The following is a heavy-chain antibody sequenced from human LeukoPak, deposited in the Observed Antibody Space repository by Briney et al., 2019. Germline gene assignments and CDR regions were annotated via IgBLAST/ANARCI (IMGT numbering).Heavy chain of an antibody. D-gene: IGHD2-2*01. CDR1: GFTFTNSG. V-gene: IGHV3-30*02. CDR3: AKDNPIEKVPGLGPGS. Sequence: PRGSLRLSCAASGFTFTNSGMHWVRQAPGRGLEWVAFIQFHGSDIFYADSVEGRFTISRDNSKNTLYLQMNSLRPEDTAVYYCAKDNPIEKVPGLGPGSWGQGTLVTVSS. CDR2: IQFHGSDI. J-gene: IGHJ5*02.